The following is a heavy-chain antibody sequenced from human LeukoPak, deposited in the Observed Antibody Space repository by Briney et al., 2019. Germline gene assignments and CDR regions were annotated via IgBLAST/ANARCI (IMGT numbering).Heavy chain of an antibody. CDR1: GYTFTGYY. J-gene: IGHJ5*02. CDR3: AKPQGSSWSLNWFDP. V-gene: IGHV1-2*02. D-gene: IGHD6-13*01. Sequence: ASVKVSCKASGYTFTGYYMHWVRQAPGQGLEWMGWINPNSGGTNYAQKFQGRVTMTRDTSISTAYMELSRLRSDDTAVYYCAKPQGSSWSLNWFDPWGQGTLVTVSS. CDR2: INPNSGGT.